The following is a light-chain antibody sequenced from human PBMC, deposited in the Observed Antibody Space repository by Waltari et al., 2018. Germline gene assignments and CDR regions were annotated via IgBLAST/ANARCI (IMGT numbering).Light chain of an antibody. CDR2: HDS. Sequence: SYKLTQPPSVSVSPGQTASISCSGDNLGDKYTSWYQQKAGQSPVLVIYHDSRLPSGIPDRFSGSKSGNTASLTISGTQALDEADYYCLAWDSSTAVFGAGTKLTVL. CDR3: LAWDSSTAV. J-gene: IGLJ1*01. CDR1: NLGDKY. V-gene: IGLV3-1*01.